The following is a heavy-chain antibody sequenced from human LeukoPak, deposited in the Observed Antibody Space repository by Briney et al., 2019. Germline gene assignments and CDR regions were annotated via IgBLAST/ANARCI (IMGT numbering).Heavy chain of an antibody. CDR1: GGTFITYA. D-gene: IGHD6-6*01. CDR2: IIPIFRTP. J-gene: IGHJ6*03. V-gene: IGHV1-69*05. Sequence: AASVKVSCKASGGTFITYAINWVRQAPGQGLEWMGGIIPIFRTPNYAQKFQGRVTITTDESTSTAYMELSSLRSEDTAVYYCARGIAARRRYYYMDVWGKGTTVTVSS. CDR3: ARGIAARRRYYYMDV.